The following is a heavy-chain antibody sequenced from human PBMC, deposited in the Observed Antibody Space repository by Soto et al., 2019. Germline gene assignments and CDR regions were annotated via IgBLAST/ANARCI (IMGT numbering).Heavy chain of an antibody. CDR1: GYSFTSYW. D-gene: IGHD3-22*01. V-gene: IGHV5-51*01. CDR2: IYPGDSDT. Sequence: PGESLKISCKGSGYSFTSYWIGWVRQMPGKGLGWMGIIYPGDSDTRYSPSFQGQVTISADKSISTAYLQWSSLKASDTAMYYCARQTAPPYYYDSSGSVGGMDVWGQGTTVTVSS. J-gene: IGHJ6*02. CDR3: ARQTAPPYYYDSSGSVGGMDV.